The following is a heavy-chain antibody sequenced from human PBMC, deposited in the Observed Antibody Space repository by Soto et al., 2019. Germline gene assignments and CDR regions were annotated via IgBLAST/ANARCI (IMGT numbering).Heavy chain of an antibody. CDR2: ISTPGTT. D-gene: IGHD4-17*01. V-gene: IGHV4-4*02. Sequence: PSETLSLTCAVSGASVSHFNWWTWVRQPPGRGLEWVGEISTPGTTNYNPSLKSRVAISLDKSKNQFSLRLSSVTAADTAIYFCARGTTVQSYDYWGPGTLVTVSS. CDR1: GASVSHFNW. J-gene: IGHJ4*02. CDR3: ARGTTVQSYDY.